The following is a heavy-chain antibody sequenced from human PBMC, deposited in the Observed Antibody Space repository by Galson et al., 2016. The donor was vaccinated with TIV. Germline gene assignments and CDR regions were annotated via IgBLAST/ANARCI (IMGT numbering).Heavy chain of an antibody. CDR1: GGSISGYY. D-gene: IGHD7-27*01. CDR3: ERDFYPETLQLGMDY. Sequence: SETLSLTCTVSGGSISGYYWSWIRQPPGKGLEWIGYIYYSGSTSYNPSPKSRVTISVDTSKNQFSLNLSSVTAADTAFYYCERDFYPETLQLGMDYWGQGTLVTVSS. V-gene: IGHV4-59*01. CDR2: IYYSGST. J-gene: IGHJ4*02.